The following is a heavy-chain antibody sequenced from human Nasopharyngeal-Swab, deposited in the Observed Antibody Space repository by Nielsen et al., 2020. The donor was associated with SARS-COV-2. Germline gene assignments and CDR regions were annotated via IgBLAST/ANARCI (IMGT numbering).Heavy chain of an antibody. J-gene: IGHJ1*01. D-gene: IGHD6-13*01. CDR2: TSSDGRNT. CDR1: GFTFSFYA. CDR3: ARDGYSSSWTLFAEYFQH. V-gene: IGHV3-30*04. Sequence: GGSLRLSCAASGFTFSFYAMHWVRQAPGKGLEWVAVTSSDGRNTYYADSVKGRFTISRDNSKNTLYLQMNSLRAEDTAVYYCARDGYSSSWTLFAEYFQHWGQGTLVTVSS.